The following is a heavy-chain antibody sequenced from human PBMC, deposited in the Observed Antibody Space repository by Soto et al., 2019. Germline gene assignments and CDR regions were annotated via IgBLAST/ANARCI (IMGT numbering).Heavy chain of an antibody. D-gene: IGHD3-22*01. CDR1: VGTFSSYA. J-gene: IGHJ4*02. CDR2: IIPIFGTA. Sequence: QVQLVQSGAEVKKPGSSVKVSCKASVGTFSSYAISWVRHSPGQGLEWMGGIIPIFGTANYAQKFQGRVTITADESTSTAYMELSSLRSEDTAVYYCARDYYDSSGYSADWGQGTLVTVSS. V-gene: IGHV1-69*12. CDR3: ARDYYDSSGYSAD.